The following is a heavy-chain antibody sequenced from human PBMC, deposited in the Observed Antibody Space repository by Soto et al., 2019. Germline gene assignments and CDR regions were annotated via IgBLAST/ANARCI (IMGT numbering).Heavy chain of an antibody. V-gene: IGHV3-30-3*01. CDR2: ISYDGSNK. J-gene: IGHJ6*01. Sequence: QVQLVESGGGVVQPGRSLRLSCAASGFPFSSYAMHWVRQAPGKGLEWVAVISYDGSNKYYADYVKSRFTISKDNTKNQLYLQMNSLRAENTAVYYCARGRWGDGYSGMAVWGQGTNGTVCS. CDR3: ARGRWGDGYSGMAV. D-gene: IGHD5-12*01. CDR1: GFPFSSYA.